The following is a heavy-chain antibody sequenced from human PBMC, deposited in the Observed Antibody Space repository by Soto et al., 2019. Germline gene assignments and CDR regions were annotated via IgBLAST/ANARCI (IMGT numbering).Heavy chain of an antibody. D-gene: IGHD6-19*01. Sequence: GGSLRLSCAASGFTFSSYGMHWVRQAPGKGLEWVAVISYDGSNKYYADSVKGRFTISRDNSKNTLYLQMNSLRAEDTAVYYCAKAYSSGWYYFDYWGQGTLVTVSS. J-gene: IGHJ4*02. CDR3: AKAYSSGWYYFDY. V-gene: IGHV3-30*18. CDR2: ISYDGSNK. CDR1: GFTFSSYG.